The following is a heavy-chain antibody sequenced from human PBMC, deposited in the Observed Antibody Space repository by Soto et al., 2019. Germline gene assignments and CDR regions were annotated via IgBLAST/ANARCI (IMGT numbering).Heavy chain of an antibody. CDR1: GFTFSSYG. CDR3: AKDRTV. CDR2: ISYDGSNK. J-gene: IGHJ4*02. D-gene: IGHD2-2*01. Sequence: QVQLVESGGGVVQPGRSLRLSCAASGFTFSSYGMHWVRQAPGKGLEWVAVISYDGSNKYYADSVKGRFTISRDNSKNTLYLQMNSLRAEDTAVYYCAKDRTVWCQGTMVTVSS. V-gene: IGHV3-30*18.